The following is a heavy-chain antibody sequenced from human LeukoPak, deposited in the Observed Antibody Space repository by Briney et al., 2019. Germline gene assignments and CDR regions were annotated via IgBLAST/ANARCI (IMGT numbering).Heavy chain of an antibody. CDR1: GFTFSSYA. CDR2: ISSSSSTI. J-gene: IGHJ4*02. CDR3: ARVAAADYFDY. V-gene: IGHV3-48*01. Sequence: PGGSLRLSCAASGFTFSSYAMSWVRQAPGKGLEWVSYISSSSSTIYYADSVKGRFTISRDNAKNSLYLQMNSLRSDDTAVYYCARVAAADYFDYWGQGTLVTVSS. D-gene: IGHD6-13*01.